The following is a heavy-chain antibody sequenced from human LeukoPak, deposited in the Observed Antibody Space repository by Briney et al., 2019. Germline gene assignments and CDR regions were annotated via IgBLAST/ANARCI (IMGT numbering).Heavy chain of an antibody. CDR2: IRYDGSNK. J-gene: IGHJ6*03. D-gene: IGHD6-19*01. CDR1: GFTFSSYG. CDR3: ARVHSSGWFGDYYYYYYYMDV. V-gene: IGHV3-30*02. Sequence: GGSLRLSCAASGFTFSSYGMHWVRQAPGKGLEWVAFIRYDGSNKYYADSVKGRFTISRDNSKNTLYLQMNSLRAEDTAVYYCARVHSSGWFGDYYYYYYYMDVWGKGTTVTISS.